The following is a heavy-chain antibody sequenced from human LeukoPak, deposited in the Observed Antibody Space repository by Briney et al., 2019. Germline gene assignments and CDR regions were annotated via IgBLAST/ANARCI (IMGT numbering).Heavy chain of an antibody. CDR3: ARTEYSFGHFDY. Sequence: PSETLSLTCTVSGGSVSSGSYYWSWIRQPPGKGLEWIGYIYYSGSTNYNPSLKSRVTISVDTSKNQFSLNLSSVTAADTAVYYCARTEYSFGHFDYWGQGTLVTVSS. D-gene: IGHD5-18*01. J-gene: IGHJ4*02. V-gene: IGHV4-61*01. CDR2: IYYSGST. CDR1: GGSVSSGSYY.